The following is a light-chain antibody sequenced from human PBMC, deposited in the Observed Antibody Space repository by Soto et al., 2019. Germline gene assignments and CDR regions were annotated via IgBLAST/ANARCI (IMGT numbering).Light chain of an antibody. CDR1: SSDVGGYNY. J-gene: IGLJ3*02. V-gene: IGLV2-14*01. CDR2: EVS. CDR3: QSYDSSLSGPNWV. Sequence: QSALTQPASVSGSPGQSITISCTGTSSDVGGYNYVSWYQQYPGKAPKLLIYEVSNRPSGVSHRFSGSKSGNTASLTISGLQAEDEADYYCQSYDSSLSGPNWVFGGGTKLTVL.